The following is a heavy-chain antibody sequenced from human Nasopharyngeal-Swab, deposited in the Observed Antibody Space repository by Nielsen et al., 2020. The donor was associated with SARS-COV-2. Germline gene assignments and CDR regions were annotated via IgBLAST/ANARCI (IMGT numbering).Heavy chain of an antibody. Sequence: WIRQPLGKGLEWIGEINHSGSTNYNPSLKSRVTISVDTSKNQFSLKLSSVTAADTAVYYCARGRDYDDYVDYFDYWGQGTPVTVSS. J-gene: IGHJ4*02. V-gene: IGHV4-34*01. D-gene: IGHD4-17*01. CDR2: INHSGST. CDR3: ARGRDYDDYVDYFDY.